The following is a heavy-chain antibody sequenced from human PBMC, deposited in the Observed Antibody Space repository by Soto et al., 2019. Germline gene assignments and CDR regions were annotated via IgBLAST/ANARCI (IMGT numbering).Heavy chain of an antibody. V-gene: IGHV4-61*01. Sequence: SETLSLTCTVSGLSVTSDSYWSWIRQAPGKGLEWIGYAYYRGGTKYNPSLKSRLTISVDTSKNQFSLKLSSVTPADTAVYYCARHVRHTYYYGSGSYSYFDYWGQGTLVTVSS. CDR1: GLSVTSDSY. J-gene: IGHJ4*02. CDR3: ARHVRHTYYYGSGSYSYFDY. CDR2: AYYRGGT. D-gene: IGHD3-10*01.